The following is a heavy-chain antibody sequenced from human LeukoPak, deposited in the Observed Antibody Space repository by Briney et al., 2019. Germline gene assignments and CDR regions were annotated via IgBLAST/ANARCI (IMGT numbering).Heavy chain of an antibody. D-gene: IGHD3-10*01. CDR3: ARENVYSNYGSGSYYSY. Sequence: ASVKVSCKASGYTFTSYYMHWVRQAPGQGLEWMGIINPSGGSTSYAQKFQGRVTMTRDTSTSTVYMELSSLRSEDTAVYYCARENVYSNYGSGSYYSYWGQGTLVTVSS. V-gene: IGHV1-46*01. CDR1: GYTFTSYY. J-gene: IGHJ4*02. CDR2: INPSGGST.